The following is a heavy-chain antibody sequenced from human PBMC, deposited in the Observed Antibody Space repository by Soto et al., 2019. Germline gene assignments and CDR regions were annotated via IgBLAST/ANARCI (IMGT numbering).Heavy chain of an antibody. Sequence: VRLSCADSGFILRNYWMSWVRQAPGMGLQWVASIKEDGSEKYYVDPVKGRFTISRDNSKNTMYIEMSSVRGDDTAVYYCARDLTVFGVLNGDSPMDVWGQGTTVTVSS. CDR1: GFILRNYW. D-gene: IGHD3-3*01. V-gene: IGHV3-7*01. CDR3: ARDLTVFGVLNGDSPMDV. J-gene: IGHJ6*02. CDR2: IKEDGSEK.